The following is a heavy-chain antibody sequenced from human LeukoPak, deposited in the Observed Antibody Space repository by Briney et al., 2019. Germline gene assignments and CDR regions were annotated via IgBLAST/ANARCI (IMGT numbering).Heavy chain of an antibody. D-gene: IGHD3-10*01. CDR3: AKGNVLLWFGELLWDYFDY. Sequence: GGSLRLSCAASGFTFSSYGMHWVRQAPGKGLEWVAVISYDGSNKYYADSVKGRFTISRDNSKNTLYLQMNSLRAEDTAVYYCAKGNVLLWFGELLWDYFDYWGQGTLVTASS. J-gene: IGHJ4*02. CDR2: ISYDGSNK. V-gene: IGHV3-30*18. CDR1: GFTFSSYG.